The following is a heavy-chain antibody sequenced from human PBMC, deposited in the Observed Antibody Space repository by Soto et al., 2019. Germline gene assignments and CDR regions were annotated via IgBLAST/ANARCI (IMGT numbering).Heavy chain of an antibody. Sequence: SGGSLRLSCAASGFTFSSYSMNWVRQAPGKGLEWVSSISSSSSYIYYADSVKGRFTISRDNAKNSLYLQMSSLRAEDTAVYYCARDTILYRMDVWGQGTTVTVSS. J-gene: IGHJ6*02. V-gene: IGHV3-21*01. D-gene: IGHD3-3*01. CDR3: ARDTILYRMDV. CDR2: ISSSSSYI. CDR1: GFTFSSYS.